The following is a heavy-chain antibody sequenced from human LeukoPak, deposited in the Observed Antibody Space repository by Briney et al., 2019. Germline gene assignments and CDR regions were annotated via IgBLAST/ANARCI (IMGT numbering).Heavy chain of an antibody. CDR1: GGSFSGYY. D-gene: IGHD2-15*01. CDR2: INHSGST. CDR3: ACGGSCYDY. J-gene: IGHJ4*02. Sequence: PSETLSLTCAVYGGSFSGYYWSWIRQPPGKGLEWIGEINHSGSTNYNPSLKSRVTISVDTSKNQFSLKLSPVTAADTAVYYCACGGSCYDYWGQGTLVTVSS. V-gene: IGHV4-34*01.